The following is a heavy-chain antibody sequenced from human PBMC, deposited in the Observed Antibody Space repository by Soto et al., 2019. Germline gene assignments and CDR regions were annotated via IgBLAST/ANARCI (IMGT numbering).Heavy chain of an antibody. J-gene: IGHJ4*02. V-gene: IGHV3-43*01. CDR2: ISWDSDST. CDR1: GFIFDDYT. Sequence: GGSLRLSCAASGFIFDDYTMHWVRQAPGKGLEWVSLISWDSDSTYYADSVKGRFTISRDNSKDSLYLQMHSLRIEDTALYYCAKAGDIWQQIDYWGQGTLVTVSS. CDR3: AKAGDIWQQIDY. D-gene: IGHD6-13*01.